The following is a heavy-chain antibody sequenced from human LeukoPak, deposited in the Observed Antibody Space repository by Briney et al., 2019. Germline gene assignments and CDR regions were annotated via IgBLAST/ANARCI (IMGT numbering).Heavy chain of an antibody. CDR2: INPNSGGT. Sequence: ASVKVSCKASGYTFTNYGISWVRQAPGQGLEWMGRINPNSGGTNYAQKFQGRVTMTRDTSISTAYMELSRLRSDDTAVYYCARTEEFDYWGQGTLVTVSS. CDR3: ARTEEFDY. CDR1: GYTFTNYG. J-gene: IGHJ4*02. V-gene: IGHV1-2*06.